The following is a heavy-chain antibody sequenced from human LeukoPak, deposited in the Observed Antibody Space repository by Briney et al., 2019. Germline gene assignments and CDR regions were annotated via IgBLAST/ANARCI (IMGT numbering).Heavy chain of an antibody. D-gene: IGHD2-2*01. CDR2: MNPNSGNT. CDR1: GYTFTSYD. Sequence: GASVKVSCKASGYTFTSYDINWVRQATGQGLEWMGWMNPNSGNTGYAQKFQGRVTITRNTSISTAYMELSSLRSEDTAVYYCARTVVVVPAAIRFDPWGQGTLVTVSS. J-gene: IGHJ5*02. V-gene: IGHV1-8*03. CDR3: ARTVVVVPAAIRFDP.